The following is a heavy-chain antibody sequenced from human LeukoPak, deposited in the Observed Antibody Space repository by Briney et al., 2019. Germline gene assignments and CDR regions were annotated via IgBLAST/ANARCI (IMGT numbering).Heavy chain of an antibody. CDR1: GGSISSGGHY. D-gene: IGHD6-13*01. Sequence: SETLSLTCTVSGGSISSGGHYWSWIRQHPGKGLEWIGYIYYSGSTYYNPSLKSRVTTSVDTSKNQFSLKVNSVTAADTAVYYCGRVGSSWANWFDPWGQGTLVTVSS. CDR3: GRVGSSWANWFDP. CDR2: IYYSGST. V-gene: IGHV4-31*03. J-gene: IGHJ5*02.